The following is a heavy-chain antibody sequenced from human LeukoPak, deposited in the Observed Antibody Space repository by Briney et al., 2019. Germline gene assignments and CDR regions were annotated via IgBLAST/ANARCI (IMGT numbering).Heavy chain of an antibody. Sequence: GGSLRLSCAVSGFTFSSYSMNWVRQAPGKGLEWVSSISSSSSYIYYADSVKGRFTISRDNAKNSLYLQMNSLRAEDTAVYYCARDGETVAGSFDYWGQGTLVTVSS. CDR2: ISSSSSYI. D-gene: IGHD6-19*01. CDR3: ARDGETVAGSFDY. V-gene: IGHV3-21*01. J-gene: IGHJ4*02. CDR1: GFTFSSYS.